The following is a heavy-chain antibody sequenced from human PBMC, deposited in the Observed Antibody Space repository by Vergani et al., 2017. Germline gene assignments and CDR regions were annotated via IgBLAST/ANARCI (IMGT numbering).Heavy chain of an antibody. D-gene: IGHD6-13*01. J-gene: IGHJ2*01. CDR2: INHSGST. Sequence: QVQLQQWGAGLLKPSETLSLTCAVYGGSFSGYYWSWIRQPPGKGLEWIGEINHSGSTNYNPSLKSRVTISVDTSKNQFSLKLSSVTAADTAVYYCARARGIEAACWYFDLWGRGTLVTVSS. CDR3: ARARGIEAACWYFDL. V-gene: IGHV4-34*01. CDR1: GGSFSGYY.